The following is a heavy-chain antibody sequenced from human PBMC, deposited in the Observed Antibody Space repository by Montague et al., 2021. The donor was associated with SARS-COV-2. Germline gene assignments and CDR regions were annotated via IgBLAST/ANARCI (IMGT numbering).Heavy chain of an antibody. CDR1: GDSVSRNTAF. V-gene: IGHV6-1*01. CDR2: TYYRSKWQN. CDR3: SRGTLRFGMDV. J-gene: IGHJ6*02. Sequence: CAISGDSVSRNTAFWNRVRQSPSRGLEFLGRTYYRSKWQNDYAVSVRSRVTINPDTSKNLFSLHLNSVTPEDTAVYYCSRGTLRFGMDVWGQGTTVTVSS. D-gene: IGHD4-17*01.